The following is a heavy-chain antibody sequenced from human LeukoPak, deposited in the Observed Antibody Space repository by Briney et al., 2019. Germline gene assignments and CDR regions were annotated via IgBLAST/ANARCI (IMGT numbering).Heavy chain of an antibody. J-gene: IGHJ6*03. D-gene: IGHD3-10*01. CDR2: IYHSGRT. V-gene: IGHV4-38-2*02. CDR3: ARTTMVRGTYYMDV. Sequence: SETLSLTCTVSGYSISSGYYWGWIRQPPGKGLEWIGSIYHSGRTYYNPSLKSRVTISVDTSKNQFSLKLSSVTAADTAVYYCARTTMVRGTYYMDVWGKGTTVTVSS. CDR1: GYSISSGYY.